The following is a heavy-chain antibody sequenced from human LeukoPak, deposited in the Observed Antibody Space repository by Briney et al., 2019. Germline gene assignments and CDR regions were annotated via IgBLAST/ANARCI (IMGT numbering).Heavy chain of an antibody. CDR3: AKDVPTAYFDY. CDR2: IAGSGDSS. V-gene: IGHV3-23*01. Sequence: GGSLRLSCAASGITFTSYAMTWVRQAPGKGLEWVSSIAGSGDSSFYADSVKGRFIISRDNSKTTLYLQMNSLRAEDTAVYYCAKDVPTAYFDYWGQGTLVTASS. J-gene: IGHJ4*02. CDR1: GITFTSYA. D-gene: IGHD2-2*01.